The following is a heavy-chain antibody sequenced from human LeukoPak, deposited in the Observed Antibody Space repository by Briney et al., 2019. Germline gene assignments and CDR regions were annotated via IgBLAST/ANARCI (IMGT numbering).Heavy chain of an antibody. V-gene: IGHV1-46*01. CDR1: GYTFTTHY. CDR2: INPSGTTT. Sequence: ASVKVSCKASGYTFTTHYMHWVRQAPGQGLEWMGLINPSGTTTNYAQKFRGRVTMTRDMSTSTVYMELSSLRSEDTAVYYCARAIYDSSGYYYDGRVGYYYMDVWGKGTTVTVSS. D-gene: IGHD3-22*01. J-gene: IGHJ6*03. CDR3: ARAIYDSSGYYYDGRVGYYYMDV.